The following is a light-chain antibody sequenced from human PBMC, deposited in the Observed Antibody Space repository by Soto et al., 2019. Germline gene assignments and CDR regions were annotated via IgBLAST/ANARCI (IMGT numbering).Light chain of an antibody. CDR3: HQYGTLPLS. CDR1: QSLGSTF. J-gene: IGKJ4*01. CDR2: GAS. Sequence: EILLTQSPGTLSLSPGDRATLSCRASQSLGSTFLAWYQQKSGQSPRLLIYGASDRATDIPDRFSSSGSGADFPLTISRREPEVFAVYFCHQYGTLPLSFGGGTKVDIK. V-gene: IGKV3-20*01.